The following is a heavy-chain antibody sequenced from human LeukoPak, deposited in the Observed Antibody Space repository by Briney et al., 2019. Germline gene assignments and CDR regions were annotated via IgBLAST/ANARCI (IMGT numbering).Heavy chain of an antibody. V-gene: IGHV3-9*01. CDR1: GFTFDDYA. CDR3: AKERTRGGGFDY. D-gene: IGHD3-16*01. J-gene: IGHJ4*02. CDR2: ISWNSGSI. Sequence: PGRSLRLSCAASGFTFDDYAMHWVRQAPGKGLEWVSGISWNSGSIGYADSVKGRFTISRDNAKNSLYLQMNSRRAEDTALYYCAKERTRGGGFDYWGQGTLVTVSS.